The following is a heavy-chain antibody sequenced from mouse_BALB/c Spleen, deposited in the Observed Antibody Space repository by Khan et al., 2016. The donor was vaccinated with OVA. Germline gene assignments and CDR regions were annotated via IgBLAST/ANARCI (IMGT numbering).Heavy chain of an antibody. CDR1: GFIFSSYS. J-gene: IGHJ3*01. D-gene: IGHD4-1*01. CDR3: SIHLTGSFAY. V-gene: IGHV5-6*01. Sequence: GRRGEDGGDLVKPGGSLKLSCAASGFIFSSYSMSWVRQTPDKRLEWVATISSGGDYTYYPDNVKGRFTISRDNAKNTLYLQMSSLNSTDTALSYCSIHLTGSFAYWGQGTLVTVSA. CDR2: ISSGGDYT.